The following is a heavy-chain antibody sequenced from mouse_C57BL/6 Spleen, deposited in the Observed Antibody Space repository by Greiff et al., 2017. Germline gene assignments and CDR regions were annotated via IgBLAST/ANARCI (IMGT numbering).Heavy chain of an antibody. Sequence: EVMLVESGGGLVKPGGSLKLSCAASGFTFRSYAMSWVRQTPEKRLEWVATISDGGSYTYYPDNVKGRFTISRDTAKNNLYLQMSHLKSEDTAMYYCARRDYEYYFDYWGQGTTLTVSS. J-gene: IGHJ2*01. CDR2: ISDGGSYT. V-gene: IGHV5-4*03. D-gene: IGHD2-4*01. CDR3: ARRDYEYYFDY. CDR1: GFTFRSYA.